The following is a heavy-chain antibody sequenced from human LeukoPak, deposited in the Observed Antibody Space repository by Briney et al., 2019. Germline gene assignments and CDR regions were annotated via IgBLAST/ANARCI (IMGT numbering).Heavy chain of an antibody. J-gene: IGHJ4*02. D-gene: IGHD3-22*01. CDR1: GDSMTRYY. CDR2: IHTTGTT. CDR3: TRVTIISGYWMDFDT. V-gene: IGHV4-4*07. Sequence: SETLSLTCTVSGDSMTRYYWSFIRQPAGKGLEWIGRIHTTGTTWYNPSLKSRVALSIDTSKNQFTLNLRSVTAADTAMYYCTRVTIISGYWMDFDTWGQGTPVTVSS.